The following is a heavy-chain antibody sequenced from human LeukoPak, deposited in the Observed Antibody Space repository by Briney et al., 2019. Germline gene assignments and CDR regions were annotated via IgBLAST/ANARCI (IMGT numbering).Heavy chain of an antibody. D-gene: IGHD1/OR15-1a*01. CDR3: ASGLEHLQHWFY. J-gene: IGHJ4*02. V-gene: IGHV3-66*01. CDR2: IYSGGNT. Sequence: GGSLRLSCLASGFTVSTSYMSWVRQAPGRGLKGVSVIYSGGNTYYADSVKGRFIISRDNSKNTLFLQMEALRGEDTAVYYCASGLEHLQHWFYWGQGTRVSVYS. CDR1: GFTVSTSY.